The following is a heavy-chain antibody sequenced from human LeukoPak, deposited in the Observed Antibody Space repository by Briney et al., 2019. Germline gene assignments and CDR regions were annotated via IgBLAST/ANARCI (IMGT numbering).Heavy chain of an antibody. V-gene: IGHV3-20*04. J-gene: IGHJ6*03. Sequence: GGSLRLSCAASGFTFDDFGMSWVRQAPGKGLEWVSGINWNGASTGYADSVKGRFTISRDNAKNSLYLQMNSLRAEDTALYYCARRVDGSGKYRGYYYYYMDVWGKGTTVTISS. D-gene: IGHD3-10*01. CDR3: ARRVDGSGKYRGYYYYYMDV. CDR2: INWNGAST. CDR1: GFTFDDFG.